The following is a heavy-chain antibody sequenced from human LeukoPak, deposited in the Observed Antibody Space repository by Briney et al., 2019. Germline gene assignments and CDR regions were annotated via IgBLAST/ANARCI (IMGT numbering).Heavy chain of an antibody. CDR3: ARAASSGTYYQGNYYYYYGVDV. J-gene: IGHJ6*02. CDR2: IYHSGST. CDR1: GASSSSYY. V-gene: IGHV4-59*01. Sequence: PSETLSLTCTVSGASSSSYYWTWIRQPPGKRLEWIGHIYHSGSTNYNPTLKSRVTISVDTSESQFSLRLSSVTAADTAVYYCARAASSGTYYQGNYYYYYGVDVWGQGTTVTVSS. D-gene: IGHD3-10*01.